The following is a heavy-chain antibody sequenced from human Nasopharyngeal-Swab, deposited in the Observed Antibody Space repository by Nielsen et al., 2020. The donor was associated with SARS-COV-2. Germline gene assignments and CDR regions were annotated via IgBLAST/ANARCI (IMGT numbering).Heavy chain of an antibody. Sequence: GESLKISCVASGFTFSTYAMSWVRKAPGKGLDWVSAISGSGGSAYYADSVKGRFTISRDNSKNTVYLQMNTLRAEDTAVYYCAKDGRYCASGSHPFDYWGQGTLVTVSS. J-gene: IGHJ4*02. CDR3: AKDGRYCASGSHPFDY. CDR1: GFTFSTYA. CDR2: ISGSGGSA. V-gene: IGHV3-23*01. D-gene: IGHD3-10*01.